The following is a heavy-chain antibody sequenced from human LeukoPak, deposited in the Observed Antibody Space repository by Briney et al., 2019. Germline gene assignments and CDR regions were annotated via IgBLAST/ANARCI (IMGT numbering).Heavy chain of an antibody. V-gene: IGHV4-39*07. Sequence: PSETLSLTCTVSGGSISSSTYYWGWIRQPPGKGLEWIGSIFYSGRTYYNPSLKSRVTMSVDTSKNQFSLRLSSVNAADTAVYYCARAVAGTYYWGLGTLVTVSS. CDR1: GGSISSSTYY. D-gene: IGHD6-19*01. CDR3: ARAVAGTYY. CDR2: IFYSGRT. J-gene: IGHJ4*02.